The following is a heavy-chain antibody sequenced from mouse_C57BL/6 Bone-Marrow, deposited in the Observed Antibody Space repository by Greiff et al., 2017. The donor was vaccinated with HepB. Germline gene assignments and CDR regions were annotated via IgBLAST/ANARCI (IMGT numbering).Heavy chain of an antibody. Sequence: VQRVESGAELARPGASVKLSCKASGYTFTSYGISWVKQRTGQGLEWIGEIYPRSGNTYYNEKFKGKATLTADKSSSTAYMELRSLTSEDSAVYFFARTYYDYDGLDYWGQGTTLTVSS. CDR3: ARTYYDYDGLDY. CDR2: IYPRSGNT. CDR1: GYTFTSYG. V-gene: IGHV1-81*01. D-gene: IGHD2-4*01. J-gene: IGHJ2*01.